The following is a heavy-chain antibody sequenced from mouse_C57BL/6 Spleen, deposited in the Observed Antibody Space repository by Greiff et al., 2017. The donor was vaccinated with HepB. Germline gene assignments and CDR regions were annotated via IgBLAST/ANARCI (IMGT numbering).Heavy chain of an antibody. CDR3: ARLSNHFFDV. CDR2: IDPSDSYT. J-gene: IGHJ1*03. Sequence: VQLQQPGAELVKPGASVKLSCKASGYTFTSYWMQWVKQRPGQGLEWIGEIDPSDSYTNYNQKFKGKTTLTVDTSSSTAYMQLSSLTSEDSVVYYCARLSNHFFDVWGTGTTVTVSS. D-gene: IGHD2-5*01. CDR1: GYTFTSYW. V-gene: IGHV1-50*01.